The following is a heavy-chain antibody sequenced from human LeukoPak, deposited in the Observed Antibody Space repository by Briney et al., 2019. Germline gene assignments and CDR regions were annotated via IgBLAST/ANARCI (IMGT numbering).Heavy chain of an antibody. CDR1: GFTVDSNY. CDR2: IYSGGST. J-gene: IGHJ4*02. CDR3: ARPNAGIPLDY. Sequence: PGGSLRLSCAASGFTVDSNYLSWVRQAPGKGLEWVSVIYSGGSTYYADSVKGRFTISRDNSKNTLYLQMNSLRAEDTAVYYCARPNAGIPLDYWGQGTLVTVSS. V-gene: IGHV3-53*01. D-gene: IGHD2-8*01.